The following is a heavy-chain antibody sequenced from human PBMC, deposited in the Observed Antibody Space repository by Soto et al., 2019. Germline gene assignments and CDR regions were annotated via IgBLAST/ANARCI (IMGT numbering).Heavy chain of an antibody. J-gene: IGHJ4*02. CDR2: ISYDGSNK. Sequence: QVQLVESGGGVGQPGRSLRLSCAASGFTFSSYGMHWVRQAPGKGLEWVAVISYDGSNKYYADSVKGRFTISRDNSKNTLYLQMNSLRAEDTAVYYCAKVQGGGYSSSPLDYWGKGTRVTVSS. CDR1: GFTFSSYG. V-gene: IGHV3-30*18. D-gene: IGHD6-6*01. CDR3: AKVQGGGYSSSPLDY.